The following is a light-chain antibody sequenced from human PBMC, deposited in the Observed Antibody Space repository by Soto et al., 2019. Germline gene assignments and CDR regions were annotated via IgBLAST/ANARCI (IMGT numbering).Light chain of an antibody. J-gene: IGKJ2*01. V-gene: IGKV1-5*01. CDR3: QQYKSYPYT. Sequence: DIQMTQSPSTLSASVGDRVTITCRASHSISSWLAWYQQKPGKDPKLLIYDASNSESGVPSNFSGSGFSTEFTLTISSLQRDDSAIDYCQQYKSYPYTFGQGTKLEIK. CDR2: DAS. CDR1: HSISSW.